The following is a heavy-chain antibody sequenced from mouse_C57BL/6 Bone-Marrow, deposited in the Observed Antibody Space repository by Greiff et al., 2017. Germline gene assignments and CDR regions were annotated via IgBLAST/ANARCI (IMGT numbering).Heavy chain of an antibody. D-gene: IGHD1-1*01. CDR3: AMLITTVVATDWYFDV. V-gene: IGHV2-2*01. CDR2: IWSGGST. Sequence: VMLVESGPGLVQPSQSLSITCTVSGFSLTSYGVHWVRQSPGKGLEWLGVIWSGGSTDYNAAFISRLSISKDNSKSQVFFKMNSLQADDTAIYYCAMLITTVVATDWYFDVWGTGTTVTVSS. CDR1: GFSLTSYG. J-gene: IGHJ1*03.